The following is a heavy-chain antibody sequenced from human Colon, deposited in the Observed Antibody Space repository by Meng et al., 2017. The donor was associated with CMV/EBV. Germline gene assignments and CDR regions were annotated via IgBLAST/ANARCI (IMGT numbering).Heavy chain of an antibody. J-gene: IGHJ4*02. CDR2: LRPNRGNT. CDR1: VYSFPSNP. Sequence: SVLVSCKASVYSFPSNPSNCVQQVTGIEREGVRWLRPNRGNTRSAPNFKGRITMTRTTTINTADMELRSLTDEDTAIYYCARGIPDFWGQGTLVTVSS. CDR3: ARGIPDF. V-gene: IGHV1-8*01. D-gene: IGHD3/OR15-3a*01.